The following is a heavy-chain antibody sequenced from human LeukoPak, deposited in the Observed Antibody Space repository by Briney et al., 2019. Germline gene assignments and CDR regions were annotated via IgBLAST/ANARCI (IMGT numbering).Heavy chain of an antibody. CDR3: AKDWHDYVWGSYRYFDY. Sequence: GGSLRLSCAASGFTFSGYSMNWVRQAPGKGLEWVSAISGSGGSTYYADSVKGRFTISRDNSKNTLYLQMNSLRAEDTAVYYCAKDWHDYVWGSYRYFDYWGQGTLVTVSS. J-gene: IGHJ4*02. D-gene: IGHD3-16*02. CDR1: GFTFSGYS. V-gene: IGHV3-23*01. CDR2: ISGSGGST.